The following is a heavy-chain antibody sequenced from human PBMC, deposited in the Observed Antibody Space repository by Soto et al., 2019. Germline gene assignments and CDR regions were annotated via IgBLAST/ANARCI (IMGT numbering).Heavy chain of an antibody. CDR2: INPNSGGT. D-gene: IGHD6-13*01. V-gene: IGHV1-2*04. J-gene: IGHJ6*02. CDR3: ARDGPHIPAVGDV. CDR1: GYTFTGYY. Sequence: ASVKGSCNASGYTFTGYYMHWVRQAPGQGLEWMGWINPNSGGTNYAQKFQGWVTMTRDTSISTAYMELSRLRSDDTAVYYCARDGPHIPAVGDVWGQGTTVTVSS.